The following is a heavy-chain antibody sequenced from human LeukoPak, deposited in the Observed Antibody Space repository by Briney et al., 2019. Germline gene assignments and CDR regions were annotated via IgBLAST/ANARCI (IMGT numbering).Heavy chain of an antibody. CDR1: GVALCRYW. D-gene: IGHD2-2*01. J-gene: IGHJ4*02. CDR3: AKDFDIVVVPAFDY. V-gene: IGHV3-7*03. CDR2: IKQDGSEN. Sequence: GGTLSLSCAPSGVALCRYWMSGGRQAPGEGLEWVANIKQDGSENYYVDSVKGRFTISRGNAKNSLYLQMNSLRAEDTALYYCAKDFDIVVVPAFDYWGQGTLVTVSS.